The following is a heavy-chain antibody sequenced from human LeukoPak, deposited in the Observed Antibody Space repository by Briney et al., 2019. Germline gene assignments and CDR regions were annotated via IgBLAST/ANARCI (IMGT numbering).Heavy chain of an antibody. V-gene: IGHV1-46*01. Sequence: ASVKVSCKASGYTFTPYFIHWVRQAPGQGLEWMGIINPTGGSTTTAQKFQGRVTVTRDMSTRTVYMALSSLTSEDTAVYYCARDRVIVGGTATYNFDHWGQGTLVTVSS. CDR3: ARDRVIVGGTATYNFDH. CDR2: INPTGGST. D-gene: IGHD1-14*01. CDR1: GYTFTPYF. J-gene: IGHJ4*02.